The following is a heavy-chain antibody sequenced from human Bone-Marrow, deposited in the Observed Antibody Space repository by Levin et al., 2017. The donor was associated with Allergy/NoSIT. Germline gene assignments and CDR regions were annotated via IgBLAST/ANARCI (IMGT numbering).Heavy chain of an antibody. D-gene: IGHD3-22*01. CDR1: GFTFSSYG. J-gene: IGHJ4*02. Sequence: GESLKISCAASGFTFSSYGMHWVRQAPGKGLEWVAVISYDGSNKYYADSVKGRFTISRDNSKNTLYLQMNSLRAEDTAVYYCATVIVVVIDYWGQGTLVTVSS. CDR3: ATVIVVVIDY. V-gene: IGHV3-30*03. CDR2: ISYDGSNK.